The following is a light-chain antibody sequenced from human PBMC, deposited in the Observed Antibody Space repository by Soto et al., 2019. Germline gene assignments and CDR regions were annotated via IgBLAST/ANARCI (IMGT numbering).Light chain of an antibody. Sequence: EILLTQSPGTLSVSPGDRVTLSCRASQSVSSYLAWYQQKPGQAPRLLIYDASNRATGIPARFSGSGSGTDFTLTISSLEPEDFAVYYCQQRSNWSITFGQGTRLEIK. CDR2: DAS. V-gene: IGKV3-11*01. CDR1: QSVSSY. J-gene: IGKJ5*01. CDR3: QQRSNWSIT.